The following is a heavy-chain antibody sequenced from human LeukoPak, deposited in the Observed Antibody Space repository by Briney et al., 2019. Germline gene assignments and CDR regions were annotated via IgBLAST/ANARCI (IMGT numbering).Heavy chain of an antibody. CDR1: GFTFSNAW. Sequence: PGGSLRLSCAASGFTFSNAWMSWVRQAPGKGLEWVGRIKSKTDGGTTDYAAPVKGRFTISRDDSKNTLYLQMNSLKTKDTAVYYCTTDNPIRGITFGGVIVTLPNDYWGQGTLVTVSS. J-gene: IGHJ4*02. D-gene: IGHD3-16*02. CDR3: TTDNPIRGITFGGVIVTLPNDY. CDR2: IKSKTDGGTT. V-gene: IGHV3-15*01.